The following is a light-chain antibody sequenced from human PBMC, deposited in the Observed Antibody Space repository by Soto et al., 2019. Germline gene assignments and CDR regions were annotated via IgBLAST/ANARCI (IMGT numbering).Light chain of an antibody. CDR3: QSYDGTLSGSYV. CDR1: SSNIGAGYD. CDR2: GTT. Sequence: QSVLTQPPSVSGAPGQRVTISCTGSSSNIGAGYDVHWYQQLPGTAPKLVIYGTTNRPSGVPDRFSGSKSGTSASLAITGLQAEDEADYYCQSYDGTLSGSYVFEIGTKVTVL. V-gene: IGLV1-40*01. J-gene: IGLJ1*01.